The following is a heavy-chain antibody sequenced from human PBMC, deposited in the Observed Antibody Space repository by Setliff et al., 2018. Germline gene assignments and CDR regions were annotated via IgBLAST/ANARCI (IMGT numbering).Heavy chain of an antibody. CDR3: ARVDFTMIQGVLGL. D-gene: IGHD3-10*01. CDR2: IYTSGST. V-gene: IGHV4-61*02. CDR1: GGSISSGSYY. J-gene: IGHJ1*01. Sequence: SETLSLTCTVSGGSISSGSYYWSWIRQPAGKGLEWIGRIYTSGSTNYNPSLKSRVTISLDTSKTQFSLKLTSVTAADTAVYYCARVDFTMIQGVLGLWGQGTLVTVSS.